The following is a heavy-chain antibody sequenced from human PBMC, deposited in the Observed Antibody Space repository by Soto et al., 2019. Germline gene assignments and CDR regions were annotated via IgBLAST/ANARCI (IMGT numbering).Heavy chain of an antibody. D-gene: IGHD6-13*01. V-gene: IGHV3-23*01. Sequence: EVQLLESGGGLVQPGGSLRLSCAASGFTFSSYAMNWVRQAPGKGLEWVSVISGSGDSTYYADYVKGRFTISRDNSKNTLYLQMNSLRAEDTAVYYCARRSSSWYVDYWGQGTLVTVSS. CDR1: GFTFSSYA. J-gene: IGHJ4*02. CDR2: ISGSGDST. CDR3: ARRSSSWYVDY.